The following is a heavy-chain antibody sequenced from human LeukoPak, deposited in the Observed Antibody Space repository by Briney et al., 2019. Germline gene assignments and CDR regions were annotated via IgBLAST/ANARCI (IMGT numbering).Heavy chain of an antibody. CDR1: GFTFSSYG. D-gene: IGHD3-3*01. V-gene: IGHV3-33*01. CDR3: ARSLEDYYYYGMDV. CDR2: IWYDGSNK. Sequence: PGRSLRLSCAASGFTFSSYGMHWVRQAPGKGLEWVAAIWYDGSNKYYADSVKGRFTISRDNSKNTLYLQMNSLRAEDTAVYYCARSLEDYYYYGMDVWGKGTTVTVSS. J-gene: IGHJ6*04.